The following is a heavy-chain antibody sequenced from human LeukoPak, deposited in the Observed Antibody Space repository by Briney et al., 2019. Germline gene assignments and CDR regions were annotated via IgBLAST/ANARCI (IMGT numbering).Heavy chain of an antibody. D-gene: IGHD3-9*01. CDR2: INVGNGNT. Sequence: ASVKVSCKASGYTFTSYVMHWVRQAPGQRLEWMGWINVGNGNTKYSQDFQGRVTITRDTSASTAYMDLSSLRSEDMAVYYCARGGRLRFFDRLTLVNHEGFDYWGQGTLVTVSS. CDR3: ARGGRLRFFDRLTLVNHEGFDY. V-gene: IGHV1-3*03. CDR1: GYTFTSYV. J-gene: IGHJ4*02.